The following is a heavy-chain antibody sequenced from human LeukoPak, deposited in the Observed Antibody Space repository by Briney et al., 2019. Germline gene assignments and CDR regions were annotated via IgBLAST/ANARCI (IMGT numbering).Heavy chain of an antibody. J-gene: IGHJ4*02. Sequence: ASVKVSCKASGGTFSSYAISWVRQAPGQGLEWMGRIVAIFGTTNYARKFKGRVTITTDELTTTAYMELSSLRSEDTAVYYCARLAFLEWEDFDYWGQGTLVTVSS. V-gene: IGHV1-69*05. CDR2: IVAIFGTT. CDR1: GGTFSSYA. D-gene: IGHD3-3*01. CDR3: ARLAFLEWEDFDY.